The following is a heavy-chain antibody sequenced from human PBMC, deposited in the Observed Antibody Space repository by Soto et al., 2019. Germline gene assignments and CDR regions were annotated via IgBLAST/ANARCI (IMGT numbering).Heavy chain of an antibody. CDR2: INPNTGGT. CDR3: TKDRDGEMATIWAIGY. J-gene: IGHJ4*02. D-gene: IGHD5-12*01. V-gene: IGHV1-2*02. CDR1: GYTFTAFY. Sequence: QVQLEQSGAEVKKPGASVKVSCKASGYTFTAFYIHWVRQAPGQGLEWMGWINPNTGGTNYAQKFQDRVTMTGNSSISTAYMELSSLRSDDTAVYYCTKDRDGEMATIWAIGYWGQGTLVTVSS.